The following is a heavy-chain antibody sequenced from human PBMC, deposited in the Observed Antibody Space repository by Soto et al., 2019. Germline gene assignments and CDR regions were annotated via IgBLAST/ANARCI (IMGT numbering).Heavy chain of an antibody. Sequence: PGGSLRLSCAASGFTFSSYWMSWVRQAPGKGLEWVASIKQDGSEKYYVDSVKGRFTISRDNAKNSLYLQMNSLRAEDTAVYYCARDIAHDDYVWGSPHDYWGQGTLVTVSS. CDR1: GFTFSSYW. J-gene: IGHJ4*02. D-gene: IGHD3-16*01. CDR2: IKQDGSEK. V-gene: IGHV3-7*01. CDR3: ARDIAHDDYVWGSPHDY.